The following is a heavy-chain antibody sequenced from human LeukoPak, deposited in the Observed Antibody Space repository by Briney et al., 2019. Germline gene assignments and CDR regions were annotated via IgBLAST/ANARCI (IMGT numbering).Heavy chain of an antibody. Sequence: SVKVSCKASGGTFSSYTISWVRQAPGQGLEWMGRIIPILGIANYAQKFQGRVTVTADKSTSTAYMELSSLRSEDTAVYYCAGGGSSGYPQDYWGQGTLVTVSS. D-gene: IGHD3-22*01. CDR2: IIPILGIA. CDR3: AGGGSSGYPQDY. J-gene: IGHJ4*02. V-gene: IGHV1-69*02. CDR1: GGTFSSYT.